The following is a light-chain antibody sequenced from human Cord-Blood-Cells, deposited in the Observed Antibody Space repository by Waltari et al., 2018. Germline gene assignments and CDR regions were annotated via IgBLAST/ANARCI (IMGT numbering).Light chain of an antibody. CDR3: QSYDSSLSGSV. V-gene: IGLV1-40*01. Sequence: QSVLTQPPPASGAPGQRVTISCTGSSSNIGAGYDVHWYQQLPGTAPKLLIYGNSNRPSGVPDRFAGSKSGTSASLAITGLQAEDEADYYCQSYDSSLSGSVFGGGTKLTVL. CDR2: GNS. J-gene: IGLJ2*01. CDR1: SSNIGAGYD.